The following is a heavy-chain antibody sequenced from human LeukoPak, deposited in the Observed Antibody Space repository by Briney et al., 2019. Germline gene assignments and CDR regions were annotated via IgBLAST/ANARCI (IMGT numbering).Heavy chain of an antibody. D-gene: IGHD3-10*02. CDR3: AELGITMIGGV. J-gene: IGHJ6*04. CDR1: GFTFDDYA. V-gene: IGHV3-48*03. CDR2: ISSSGSTI. Sequence: GGSLRLSCAVSGFTFDDYAMHWVRQVPGKGLEWVSYISSSGSTIYYADSVKGRFTISRDNAKNSLYLQMNSLRAGDTAVYYCAELGITMIGGVWGKGTTVTISS.